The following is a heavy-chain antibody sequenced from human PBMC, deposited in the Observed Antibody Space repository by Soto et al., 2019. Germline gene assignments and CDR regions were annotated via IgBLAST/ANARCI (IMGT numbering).Heavy chain of an antibody. Sequence: QVQLEQSGAEVKKPGSSVKGSCKASGGTFRNSAISWVRHAPGQGLEWMGGIMPIFRTTDYAHKFQGRVTVNADESKSTDNVELRGLSTDDTAVYYCARDKDRLQLGGNYSYILDVWGQGTTVTVSS. J-gene: IGHJ6*02. V-gene: IGHV1-69*12. CDR2: IMPIFRTT. D-gene: IGHD5-12*01. CDR1: GGTFRNSA. CDR3: ARDKDRLQLGGNYSYILDV.